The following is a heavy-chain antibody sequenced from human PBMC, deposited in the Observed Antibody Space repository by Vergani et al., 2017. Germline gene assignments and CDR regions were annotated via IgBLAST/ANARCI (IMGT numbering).Heavy chain of an antibody. CDR1: GFTFSSYA. V-gene: IGHV3-23*01. CDR3: AKARDPNCKGCNCYSYYYGLDL. Sequence: EVQLLESGGGLVQPGGSLRLSCGASGFTFSSYAMTWVRQAPGKGLEWVSAISGSGGNTFYTDSVKGRFTISKDNSKDTLILHMNSLRVEDTSIYYCAKARDPNCKGCNCYSYYYGLDLWGQGATVTVSS. J-gene: IGHJ6*02. CDR2: ISGSGGNT. D-gene: IGHD2-15*01.